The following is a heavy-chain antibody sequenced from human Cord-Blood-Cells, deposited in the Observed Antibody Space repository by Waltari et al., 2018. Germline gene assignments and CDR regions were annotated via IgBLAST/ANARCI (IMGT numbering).Heavy chain of an antibody. CDR2: IYHSGST. J-gene: IGHJ4*02. V-gene: IGHV4-4*02. CDR1: GGSISSSDW. D-gene: IGHD3-22*01. Sequence: QVQLQESGPGLVKPSGTLSLTCAVSGGSISSSDWWSWVRQPPGKGLEWIGEIYHSGSTHTNPSLKSRVTISVDKSNNQFSLKLSSVTAADTAVYYCEGGSSGYYADYWGQGTLVTVSS. CDR3: EGGSSGYYADY.